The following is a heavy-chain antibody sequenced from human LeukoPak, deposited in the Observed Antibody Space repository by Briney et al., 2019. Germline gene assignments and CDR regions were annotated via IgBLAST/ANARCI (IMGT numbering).Heavy chain of an antibody. CDR1: GFTLSDYY. Sequence: GGSLRLSCAASGFTLSDYYISWIRQAPGKGLEWVSYISSSGSTIYYADSVKGRFTISRDNAKNSLYLQMNSLRAEDTAVYYCARDPARNRSVPKYYFDSWGQGTLVTVSS. D-gene: IGHD1-14*01. V-gene: IGHV3-11*01. J-gene: IGHJ4*02. CDR2: ISSSGSTI. CDR3: ARDPARNRSVPKYYFDS.